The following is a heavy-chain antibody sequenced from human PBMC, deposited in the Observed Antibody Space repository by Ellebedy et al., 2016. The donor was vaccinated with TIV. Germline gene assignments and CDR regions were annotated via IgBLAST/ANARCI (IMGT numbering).Heavy chain of an antibody. V-gene: IGHV4-34*01. CDR1: GGSFSGYY. D-gene: IGHD4-17*01. J-gene: IGHJ4*02. CDR2: INHSGST. Sequence: MPSETLSLTCAVYGGSFSGYYWSWIRKPPGKGLEWIGEINHSGSTNYTPSLESRLTMSVDTSKNQFSLRLTSVTAADTAVYYCARRTVTTGDIDYWGQGTLVTVSS. CDR3: ARRTVTTGDIDY.